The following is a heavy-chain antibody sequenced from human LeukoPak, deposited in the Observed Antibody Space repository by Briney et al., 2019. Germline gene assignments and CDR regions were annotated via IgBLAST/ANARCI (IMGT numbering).Heavy chain of an antibody. CDR2: INHSGST. Sequence: KTSETLSLTCAVYGGSFSGYHWSWIRQPPGKGLEWIGEINHSGSTNYNPSLKGRVTISVDTSKNQFSLKLSSVTAADTAVYYCARSVSRRTLDYWGQGTLVTVSS. CDR1: GGSFSGYH. D-gene: IGHD5/OR15-5a*01. J-gene: IGHJ4*02. V-gene: IGHV4-34*01. CDR3: ARSVSRRTLDY.